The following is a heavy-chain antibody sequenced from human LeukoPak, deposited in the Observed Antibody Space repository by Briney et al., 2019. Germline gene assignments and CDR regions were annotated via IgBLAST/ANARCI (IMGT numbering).Heavy chain of an antibody. CDR3: ARVGETVTSSNYYYYMDV. V-gene: IGHV1-69*13. Sequence: SVKVSCKASGGTFSSYAISWVRQAPGQGLEWMGGIIPIFGTANYAQKFQGRVTITADESTSTAYMELSSLRSEDTAVYYCARVGETVTSSNYYYYMDVWGKGTTVTVSS. J-gene: IGHJ6*03. D-gene: IGHD4-11*01. CDR1: GGTFSSYA. CDR2: IIPIFGTA.